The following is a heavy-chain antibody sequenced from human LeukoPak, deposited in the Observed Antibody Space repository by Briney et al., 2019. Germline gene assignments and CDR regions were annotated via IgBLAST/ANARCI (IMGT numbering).Heavy chain of an antibody. Sequence: ASVKVSCKASRYTFTSYAMHWVRQATGQRLEGLGCINAGNGNTKYSQKFQGRVTITRDTSASTAYLELSSLTSEDTAVYYCAIRGSAMGSSSWYYFDYWGQGTLVTVSS. CDR3: AIRGSAMGSSSWYYFDY. CDR1: RYTFTSYA. CDR2: INAGNGNT. V-gene: IGHV1-3*01. J-gene: IGHJ4*02. D-gene: IGHD6-13*01.